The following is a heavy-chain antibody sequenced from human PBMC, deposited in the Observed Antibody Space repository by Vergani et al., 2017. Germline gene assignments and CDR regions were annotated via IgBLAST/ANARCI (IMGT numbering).Heavy chain of an antibody. V-gene: IGHV4-39*01. D-gene: IGHD3-9*01. CDR2: IYHSGGA. Sequence: QAQLQESGPGLVKPSETLSLTCTVSGGSITSSSYYWGWIRQPPGKGLEWIGNIYHSGGAYYNPSLKGRVTISVDTSKNQFSLKVTSVTAADTAIYFCARTESFILRYFHWALWGQGTLVTVSS. J-gene: IGHJ4*02. CDR3: ARTESFILRYFHWAL. CDR1: GGSITSSSYY.